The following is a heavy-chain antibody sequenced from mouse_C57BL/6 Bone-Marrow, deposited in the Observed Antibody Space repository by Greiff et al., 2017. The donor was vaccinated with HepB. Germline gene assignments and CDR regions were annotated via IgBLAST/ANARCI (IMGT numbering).Heavy chain of an antibody. J-gene: IGHJ1*03. V-gene: IGHV7-3*01. CDR1: GFTFTDYY. CDR2: IRNKANGFPT. CDR3: ARYHGSSYRYFDV. Sequence: EVKLMESGGGLVQPGGSLSLSCAASGFTFTDYYMSWVRQPPGKALEWLGFIRNKANGFPTEYSASVKGRFTISRDNSQSILYLQMNALRAEDSATYYCARYHGSSYRYFDVWGTGTTVTVSS. D-gene: IGHD1-1*01.